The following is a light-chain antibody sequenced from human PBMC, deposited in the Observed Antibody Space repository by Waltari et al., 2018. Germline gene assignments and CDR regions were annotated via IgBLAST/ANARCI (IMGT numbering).Light chain of an antibody. CDR2: DVS. Sequence: QSALTQPASVSGSPGQSITISCTGTSSDVGGYDYVSWYQQHPGKAPKLMIYDVSNRPSGASSRFSGSKSGNTASLTISGLQAEDEADYYCSSYTTGSTLVVFGGGTKLTVL. J-gene: IGLJ2*01. CDR1: SSDVGGYDY. CDR3: SSYTTGSTLVV. V-gene: IGLV2-14*03.